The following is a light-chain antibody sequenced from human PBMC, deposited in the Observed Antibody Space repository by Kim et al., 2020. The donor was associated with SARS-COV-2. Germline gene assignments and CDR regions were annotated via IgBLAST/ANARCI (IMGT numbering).Light chain of an antibody. J-gene: IGLJ2*01. CDR3: NSRDRSTNQLV. CDR2: GRN. V-gene: IGLV3-19*01. CDR1: TLRSHY. Sequence: ALGQTVRIKCQGDTLRSHYATWYQQKPGQAPVVVIYGRNDRLSGIPDRFSGSSTGDTASLTINGAQAEDEADYYCNSRDRSTNQLVFGGGTQLTVL.